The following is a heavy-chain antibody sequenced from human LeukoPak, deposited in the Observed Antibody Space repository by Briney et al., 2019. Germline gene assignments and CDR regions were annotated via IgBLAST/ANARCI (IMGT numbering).Heavy chain of an antibody. CDR2: IYTSGST. D-gene: IGHD3-22*01. CDR3: ARVRGYDISGPPCWFDP. J-gene: IGHJ5*02. Sequence: SETLSPTCTVSGGSISSGSYYWSWIRQPAGKGLEWIGRIYTSGSTNYNPSLKSRVSISVDTSKNQFSLKLSSVTAADTAVYYCARVRGYDISGPPCWFDPWGQGTLVTVSS. V-gene: IGHV4-61*02. CDR1: GGSISSGSYY.